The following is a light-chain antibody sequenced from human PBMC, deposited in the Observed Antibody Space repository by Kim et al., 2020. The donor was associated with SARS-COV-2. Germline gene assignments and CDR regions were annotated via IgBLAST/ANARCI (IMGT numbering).Light chain of an antibody. CDR2: GAS. Sequence: GSPGERVTLSCTASQSVSSNLAWYQHKPGQAPRLLIYGASTRASGIPARFSGSASQTEFTLTINTLQSEDVAVYYCQHSDNWPPFTFGQGTKLEI. CDR3: QHSDNWPPFT. V-gene: IGKV3D-15*01. CDR1: QSVSSN. J-gene: IGKJ2*01.